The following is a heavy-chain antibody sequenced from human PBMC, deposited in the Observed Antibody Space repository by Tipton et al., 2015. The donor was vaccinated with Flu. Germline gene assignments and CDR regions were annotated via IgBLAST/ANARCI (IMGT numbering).Heavy chain of an antibody. J-gene: IGHJ4*02. CDR2: ILGNGNT. CDR3: ATLAITALYDFDY. CDR1: GASLSGGGYY. V-gene: IGHV4-31*03. D-gene: IGHD1-20*01. Sequence: LVLTCTVSGASLSGGGYYWSWIRQYPGKGLEWIGHILGNGNTFYKPSLKSRFTLSLDTSKTQFSLNVTSVTAADTAVYYCATLAITALYDFDYWGQGTLVTVSS.